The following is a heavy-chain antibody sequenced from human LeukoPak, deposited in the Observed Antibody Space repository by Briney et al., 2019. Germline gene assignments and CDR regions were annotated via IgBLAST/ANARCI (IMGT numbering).Heavy chain of an antibody. CDR1: GFTFSHFA. D-gene: IGHD4-11*01. V-gene: IGHV3-33*06. CDR3: TKDGQRRFNYGNALER. J-gene: IGHJ5*02. CDR2: IWSDATNE. Sequence: GTSLRLSCEASGFTFSHFAMHWVRQAPHKGQEWVSVIWSDATNEYYADSVKGRFTISRDNFKKTVSLEMNSLRAEDKTVYYFTKDGQRRFNYGNALERWGQGSLVIVSS.